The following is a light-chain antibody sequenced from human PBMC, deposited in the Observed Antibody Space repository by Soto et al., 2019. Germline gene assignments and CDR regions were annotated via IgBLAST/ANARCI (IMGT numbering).Light chain of an antibody. V-gene: IGKV1-5*01. CDR3: QQYNSYLYT. J-gene: IGKJ2*01. Sequence: DIQMTQSPSTLSASVGDRVTITCRASQSISSWLAWYQQKPGKAPKLLIYDASSLESGVPSRFSGSGSGTEFTLTISNLQPDDFATYNCQQYNSYLYTFGQGTTLESK. CDR1: QSISSW. CDR2: DAS.